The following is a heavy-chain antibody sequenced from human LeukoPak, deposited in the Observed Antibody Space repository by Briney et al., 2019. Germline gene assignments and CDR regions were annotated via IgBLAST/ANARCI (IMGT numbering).Heavy chain of an antibody. D-gene: IGHD3-9*01. V-gene: IGHV3-64D*06. Sequence: PGGSLRLSCSASGFTFSSYAMHWVRQAPGKGLEYVSAISSNGGSTYYADSVKGRFTISRDNSMNTLYLQMSSLRAEDTAVYYCALLRYSFYGMDVWGKGTTVTVSS. CDR1: GFTFSSYA. CDR2: ISSNGGST. CDR3: ALLRYSFYGMDV. J-gene: IGHJ6*04.